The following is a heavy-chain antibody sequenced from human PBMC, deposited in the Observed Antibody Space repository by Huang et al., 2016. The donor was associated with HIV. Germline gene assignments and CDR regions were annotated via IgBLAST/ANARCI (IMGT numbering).Heavy chain of an antibody. CDR1: GYTFTGYY. Sequence: QVQLVQSGAEVKKPGASVKVSCKASGYTFTGYYMHWVRQAPGQGFEGMGWINPKGGGTNYAQKFQGRVTMTRDTSISTAYMELSRRRSDDTAVYYCAREVVSATGYYYYGMDVWGQGTTVTVSS. D-gene: IGHD2-15*01. V-gene: IGHV1-2*02. CDR3: AREVVSATGYYYYGMDV. CDR2: INPKGGGT. J-gene: IGHJ6*02.